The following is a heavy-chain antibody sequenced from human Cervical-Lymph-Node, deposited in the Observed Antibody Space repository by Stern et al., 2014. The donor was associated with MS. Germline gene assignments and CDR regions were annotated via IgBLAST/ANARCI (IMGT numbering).Heavy chain of an antibody. D-gene: IGHD6-6*01. CDR1: GGTFHSYV. Sequence: VQLVESGAEVKKPGSSVKVSCKASGGTFHSYVISWVRQAPGQGLEWQGGFVTLLSTTHYAQKLQGRVTITADESRSTTYMELTSLRSDDTAVYYCARGGIGSSRLYYHFYGMDVWGQGTTVTVSS. J-gene: IGHJ6*02. CDR2: FVTLLSTT. CDR3: ARGGIGSSRLYYHFYGMDV. V-gene: IGHV1-69*01.